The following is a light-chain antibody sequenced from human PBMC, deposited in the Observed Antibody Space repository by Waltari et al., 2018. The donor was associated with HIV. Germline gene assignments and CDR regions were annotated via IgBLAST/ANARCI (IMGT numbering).Light chain of an antibody. CDR3: HVWDRSSDHHV. J-gene: IGLJ1*01. V-gene: IGLV3-21*02. CDR1: NIGSKS. Sequence: SYLLTQSPSVSVAPGQTASITCGGNNIGSKSVHWYQQKAGQAPVLVVYNGSDRPSGCPGWFSGSRAGNTATLTSSRVEAGDEADYYFHVWDRSSDHHVFGPGTKVTVL. CDR2: NGS.